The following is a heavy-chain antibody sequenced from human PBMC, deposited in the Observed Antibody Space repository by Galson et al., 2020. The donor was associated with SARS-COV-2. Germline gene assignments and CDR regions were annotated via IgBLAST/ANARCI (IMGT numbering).Heavy chain of an antibody. CDR3: ARSNKRRDGYTRSWFDP. CDR2: ISAYNGNT. J-gene: IGHJ5*02. D-gene: IGHD5-12*01. Sequence: ASVKVSCKASGYTFTSYGISWVRQAPGQELEWMGWISAYNGNTNYAQKLQGRVTMTTDTSTSTAYMELRSLRSDDTAVYYCARSNKRRDGYTRSWFDPWGQGTLVTVSS. CDR1: GYTFTSYG. V-gene: IGHV1-18*01.